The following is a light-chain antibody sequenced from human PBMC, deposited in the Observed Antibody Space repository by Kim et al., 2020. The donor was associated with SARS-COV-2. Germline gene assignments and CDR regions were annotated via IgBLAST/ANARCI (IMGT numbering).Light chain of an antibody. V-gene: IGLV3-1*01. J-gene: IGLJ2*01. CDR3: QAWDSSTVV. Sequence: SYELTQPPSVSVSPGQTASITCSGEKLGDKYACWYQQKPGQSPVLVIYQDSKRPSGIPERFSGSNSGNTATLTISGTQAMVEADYYCQAWDSSTVVFGGG. CDR2: QDS. CDR1: KLGDKY.